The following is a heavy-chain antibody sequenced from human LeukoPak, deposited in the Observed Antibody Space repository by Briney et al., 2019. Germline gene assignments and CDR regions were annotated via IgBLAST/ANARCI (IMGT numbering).Heavy chain of an antibody. CDR2: ISAYNGNT. CDR3: ARDVLQYPLDY. CDR1: GYTFTGYY. D-gene: IGHD4-11*01. Sequence: ASVKVSCKASGYTFTGYYMHWVRQAPGQGLEWMGWISAYNGNTNYAQKLQGRVTMTTDTSTSTAYMELRSLRSDDTAVYYCARDVLQYPLDYWGQGTLVTVSS. V-gene: IGHV1-18*04. J-gene: IGHJ4*02.